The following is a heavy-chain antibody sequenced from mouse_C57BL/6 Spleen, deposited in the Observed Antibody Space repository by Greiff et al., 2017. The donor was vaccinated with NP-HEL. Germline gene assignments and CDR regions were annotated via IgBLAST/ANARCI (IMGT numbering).Heavy chain of an antibody. V-gene: IGHV5-17*01. CDR3: ARRVATYDYIDY. CDR2: ISSCSSTI. Sequence: VQLKESGGGLVKPGGSLKLSCAASGFTFSDYGMHWVRQAPEKGLEWVAYISSCSSTIYYADTVKGRFTISRDNAKNTLFLQLTSLRSEDTAMYYCARRVATYDYIDYWGQGTTLTVSS. CDR1: GFTFSDYG. D-gene: IGHD1-1*01. J-gene: IGHJ2*01.